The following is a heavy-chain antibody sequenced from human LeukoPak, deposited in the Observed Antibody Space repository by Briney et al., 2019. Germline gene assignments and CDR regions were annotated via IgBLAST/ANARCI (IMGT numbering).Heavy chain of an antibody. CDR2: LSGSGGST. D-gene: IGHD6-19*01. V-gene: IGHV3-23*01. CDR3: AKVLGIAVAGKVDY. J-gene: IGHJ4*02. Sequence: GGSLRLSCAASGFTFSTYAMSWVRQAPGKGLEWVSFLSGSGGSTYYADSVKGRFTISRDNSKNTLYLQMNSLRHEDTAVYYCAKVLGIAVAGKVDYWGQGTLVTVSS. CDR1: GFTFSTYA.